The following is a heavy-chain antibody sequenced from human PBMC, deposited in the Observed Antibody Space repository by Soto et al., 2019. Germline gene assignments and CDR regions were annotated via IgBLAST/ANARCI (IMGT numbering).Heavy chain of an antibody. J-gene: IGHJ4*02. CDR2: ISYDSSNK. CDR3: AKLVIGYCSGNTCDDY. CDR1: GFTFSYG. D-gene: IGHD2-15*01. V-gene: IGHV3-30*18. Sequence: VQLLESGGGLIQPGGSLRLSCAASGFTFSYGIHWLRQAPGKDLLWVAYISYDSSNKIYGDSVKGRFTISRDNTKNKQFLQMNSLRAEDTAVYYCAKLVIGYCSGNTCDDYWGQGTLVAVSS.